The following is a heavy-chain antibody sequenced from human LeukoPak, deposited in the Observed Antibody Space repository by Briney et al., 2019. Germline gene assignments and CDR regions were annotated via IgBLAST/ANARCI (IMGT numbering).Heavy chain of an antibody. CDR1: GGSISSSSYY. CDR2: IYYSGGT. V-gene: IGHV4-39*01. J-gene: IGHJ2*01. CDR3: ARHEYCSGGSCYLDWYFDL. Sequence: SETLSLTCTVSGGSISSSSYYWGWIRQPPGKGLEWIGSIYYSGGTYYNPSLKSRVTISVDTSKNQFSLKLSSVTAADTAVYYCARHEYCSGGSCYLDWYFDLWGRGTLVTVSS. D-gene: IGHD2-15*01.